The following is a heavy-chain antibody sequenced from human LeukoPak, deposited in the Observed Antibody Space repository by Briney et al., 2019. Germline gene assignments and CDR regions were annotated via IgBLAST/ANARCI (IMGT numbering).Heavy chain of an antibody. V-gene: IGHV3-7*04. CDR1: GFTFSNYW. D-gene: IGHD5-18*01. CDR3: ARGYDTAF. J-gene: IGHJ4*02. Sequence: GGSLRLSCAASGFTFSNYWVNWVRQAPGKGLEWVANIKQDGSEKYYVDSVKGRFTISRDNGKNSLYLQMNSLRAEDTAVYYCARGYDTAFWGQGTLVTVSS. CDR2: IKQDGSEK.